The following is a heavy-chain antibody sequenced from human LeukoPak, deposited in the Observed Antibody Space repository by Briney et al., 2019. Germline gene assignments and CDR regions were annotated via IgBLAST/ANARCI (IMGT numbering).Heavy chain of an antibody. D-gene: IGHD3-10*01. CDR3: ARAPAVSFGELKS. CDR2: INAGNGNT. Sequence: ASVKVSCKASGYTFTSYAMHWVRQAPGQRLEWMGWINAGNGNTKHSQKFQGRVTITRDTSASTAYMELSSLRSEDTAVYYCARAPAVSFGELKSWGQGTLVTVSS. J-gene: IGHJ5*02. CDR1: GYTFTSYA. V-gene: IGHV1-3*01.